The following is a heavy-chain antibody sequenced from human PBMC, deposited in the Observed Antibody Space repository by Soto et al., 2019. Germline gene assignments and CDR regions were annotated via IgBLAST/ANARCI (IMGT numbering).Heavy chain of an antibody. CDR1: GGSISSGGYY. Sequence: QVQLQESGPGLVKPSQTLSLTCTVSGGSISSGGYYWSWIRQHPGKGLEWIGYIYYSGSTYYNPSLKSRVTISVDTSKNQFSLKLSSVTAADTAVYYCARGTYYYGSGSYSPGGIGYWGQEPWSPSPQ. V-gene: IGHV4-31*03. D-gene: IGHD3-10*01. J-gene: IGHJ4*01. CDR3: ARGTYYYGSGSYSPGGIGY. CDR2: IYYSGST.